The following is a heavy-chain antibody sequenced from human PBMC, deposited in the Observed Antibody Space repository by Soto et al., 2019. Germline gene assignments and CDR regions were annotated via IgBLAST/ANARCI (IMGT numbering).Heavy chain of an antibody. D-gene: IGHD5-18*01. Sequence: SVKVSFKASGYTFTSYGISWVRQAPGQGLEWMGWISAYNGNTNYAQKLQGRVTMTTDTSTSTAYMELRSLRSDDTAVYYCAREGGYSYGLGYYYYGMDVWGQGTTVTVSS. CDR2: ISAYNGNT. V-gene: IGHV1-18*04. J-gene: IGHJ6*02. CDR3: AREGGYSYGLGYYYYGMDV. CDR1: GYTFTSYG.